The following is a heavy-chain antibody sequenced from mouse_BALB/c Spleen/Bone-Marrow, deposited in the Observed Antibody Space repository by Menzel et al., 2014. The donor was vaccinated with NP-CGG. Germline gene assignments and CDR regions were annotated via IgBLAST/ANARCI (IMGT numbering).Heavy chain of an antibody. Sequence: EVHLVESGGGLVQPRGSLTLSCAPSGFTFTDYYMSWVRQPPGKALEWLGSIRHKANGYTTEHSASVKGLFTISRDNAQSILYLQMNTLRAEDSATYYCARGNCYGYHGYFDVWGAGTTVTVPS. D-gene: IGHD1-2*01. CDR3: ARGNCYGYHGYFDV. J-gene: IGHJ1*01. CDR2: IRHKANGYTT. CDR1: GFTFTDYY. V-gene: IGHV7-3*02.